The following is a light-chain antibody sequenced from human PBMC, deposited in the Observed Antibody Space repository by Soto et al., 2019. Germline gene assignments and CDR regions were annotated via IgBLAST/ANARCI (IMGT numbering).Light chain of an antibody. V-gene: IGKV1-5*03. CDR3: QQYNSYWT. Sequence: DIQMTYSASTRSLSFVDRVNINCRASQSISSWLAWYQQKPGKAPKLLIYKASSLESGVPSRFSGSGSGTEFTLTISSLQTDDFATYYCQQYNSYWTFGQGTKVDI. CDR2: KAS. J-gene: IGKJ1*01. CDR1: QSISSW.